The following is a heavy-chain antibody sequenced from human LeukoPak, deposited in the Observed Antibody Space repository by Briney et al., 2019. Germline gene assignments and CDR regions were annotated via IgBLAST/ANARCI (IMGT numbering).Heavy chain of an antibody. D-gene: IGHD3-3*01. J-gene: IGHJ6*02. CDR2: INHSGST. V-gene: IGHV4-34*01. CDR1: GGSFSGYY. CDR3: ARVRYDFWSGPHSMDV. Sequence: PSETLSLTCAVYGGSFSGYYWSWIRQPPGKGLEWIGEINHSGSTNYNPSLKSRVTISVDTSKNQFSLKLSSVTAADTAVYYCARVRYDFWSGPHSMDVWGQGTTVTVSS.